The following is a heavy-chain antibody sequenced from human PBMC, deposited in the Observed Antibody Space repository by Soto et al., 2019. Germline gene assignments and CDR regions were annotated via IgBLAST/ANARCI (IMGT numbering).Heavy chain of an antibody. Sequence: ASVKVSCKASGYTFTSYGITWVRQAPGQGLEWMGWISAYNGNTNYAQKLQGRVTMTTDTSTSTAYMELRSLRSDDTAVYYCARYVRSRGRYCSSTSCYYYYYGMDVWGQGTTVTVSS. CDR2: ISAYNGNT. D-gene: IGHD2-2*01. V-gene: IGHV1-18*01. CDR3: ARYVRSRGRYCSSTSCYYYYYGMDV. J-gene: IGHJ6*02. CDR1: GYTFTSYG.